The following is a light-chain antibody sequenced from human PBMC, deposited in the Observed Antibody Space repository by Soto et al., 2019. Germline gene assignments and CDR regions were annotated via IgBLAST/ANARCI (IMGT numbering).Light chain of an antibody. CDR1: QRGSSSY. CDR2: GAS. Sequence: EIVLTQSPGTLSLSPGESATLSCRASQRGSSSYLAWYQQKPGQAPRLRIYGASSRATGIQDRFSGSGSGTDFTLTISRLEPEDFAVYSRQQYGSAPWTFGQGTKVDIK. J-gene: IGKJ1*01. CDR3: QQYGSAPWT. V-gene: IGKV3-20*01.